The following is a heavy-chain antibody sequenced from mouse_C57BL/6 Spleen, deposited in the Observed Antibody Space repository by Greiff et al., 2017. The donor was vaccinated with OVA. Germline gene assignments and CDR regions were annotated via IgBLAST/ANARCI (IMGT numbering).Heavy chain of an antibody. J-gene: IGHJ4*01. D-gene: IGHD1-1*01. V-gene: IGHV1-61*01. CDR1: GYTFTSYW. Sequence: QVQLQQPGAELVRPGSSVKLSCKASGYTFTSYWMDWVKQRPGQGLEWIGNIYPSDSETHYNQKFKDKATLTVDKSSSTAYMQLSSLTSEDSAVYYCARSRVYYGSSPYAMDDWGQGTSVTVSS. CDR2: IYPSDSET. CDR3: ARSRVYYGSSPYAMDD.